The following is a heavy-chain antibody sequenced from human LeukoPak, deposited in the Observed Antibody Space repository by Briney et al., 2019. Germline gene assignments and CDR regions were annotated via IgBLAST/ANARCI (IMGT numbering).Heavy chain of an antibody. J-gene: IGHJ5*02. CDR2: ISASSDNT. CDR1: GFSFSSYA. CDR3: ALQPRRYDFWSGSVNGKSTSLSLDHWFDP. D-gene: IGHD3-3*01. Sequence: GGSLRLSCTASGFSFSSYAMSWVRQAPGKGLEWVSGISASSDNTNYADSVKGRFTISRDNSKNTLFLQMKSLRAEDTAVYYCALQPRRYDFWSGSVNGKSTSLSLDHWFDPWGQGTLVTVSS. V-gene: IGHV3-23*01.